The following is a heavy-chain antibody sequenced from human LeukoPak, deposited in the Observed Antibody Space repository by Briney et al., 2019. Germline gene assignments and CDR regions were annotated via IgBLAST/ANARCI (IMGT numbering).Heavy chain of an antibody. V-gene: IGHV3-33*06. CDR3: ANEYSKGDI. CDR2: IWYDGSNK. D-gene: IGHD4-11*01. J-gene: IGHJ3*02. Sequence: GGSLRLSCAASGFTFSSYGMHWVRQAPGKGLEWMAVIWYDGSNKYYTDSVKGRFTISRDNSKNTLYLQMNSLRAEDAAVYYCANEYSKGDIWGQGTMVTVSS. CDR1: GFTFSSYG.